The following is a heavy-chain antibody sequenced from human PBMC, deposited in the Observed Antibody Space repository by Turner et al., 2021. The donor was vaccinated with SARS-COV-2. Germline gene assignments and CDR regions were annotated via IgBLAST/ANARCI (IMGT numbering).Heavy chain of an antibody. J-gene: IGHJ4*02. CDR2: IYYNGST. CDR1: GGSISTYY. CDR3: ARRGAYTSGYPL. D-gene: IGHD3-22*01. V-gene: IGHV4-59*08. Sequence: QVQLQESGPGLVTPSETLSLTCTVSGGSISTYYWSWIRQPPGKGLECIGYIYYNGSTNYNPSLKSRVTISVDTSKNQFSLKLSSVTAADTAVYYCARRGAYTSGYPLWGQGTLVAVSS.